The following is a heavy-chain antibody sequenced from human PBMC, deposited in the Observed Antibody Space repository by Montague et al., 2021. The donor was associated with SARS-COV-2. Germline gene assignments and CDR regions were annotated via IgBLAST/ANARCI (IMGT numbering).Heavy chain of an antibody. V-gene: IGHV4-39*01. J-gene: IGHJ4*02. CDR2: IYYSGST. CDR1: GGSISSSGYY. CDR3: ASPGVYYDSSGLLGFDY. Sequence: SETLSLTCTVSGGSISSSGYYWGWIRQPPGKGLEWIGSIYYSGSTYYNPSLKSRVTISVDTSRNQFSLKLSSVTAADTAVYYCASPGVYYDSSGLLGFDYWGQGTLVTVSS. D-gene: IGHD3-22*01.